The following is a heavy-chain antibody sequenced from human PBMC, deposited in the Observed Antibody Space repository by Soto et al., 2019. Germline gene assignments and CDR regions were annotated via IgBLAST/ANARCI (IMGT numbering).Heavy chain of an antibody. D-gene: IGHD5-12*01. CDR1: GGSISSGDYY. CDR3: ARGYSGYVH. J-gene: IGHJ4*02. CDR2: IYCSGST. V-gene: IGHV4-30-4*01. Sequence: QVQLQESGPGLVKPSQTLSLTCTVSGGSISSGDYYWSWIRQPPGKGLEWIGYIYCSGSTYYNPCLKGRVTISVDTSKTQVSLKLRSVTAADTAVYFCARGYSGYVHWGQGTLVTVSS.